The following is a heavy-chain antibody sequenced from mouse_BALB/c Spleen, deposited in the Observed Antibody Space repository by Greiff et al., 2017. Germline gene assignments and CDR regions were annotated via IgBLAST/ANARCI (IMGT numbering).Heavy chain of an antibody. D-gene: IGHD6-1*01. V-gene: IGHV1S29*02. CDR3: ARVGPQLPNWYFDV. Sequence: EVQLQQSGPELVKPGASVKISCKASGYTFTDYNMHWVKQSHGKSLEWIGYIYPYNGGTGYNQKFKSKATLTVDNSSSTAYMELRSLTSEDSAVYYCARVGPQLPNWYFDVWGAGTTVTVSS. J-gene: IGHJ1*01. CDR2: IYPYNGGT. CDR1: GYTFTDYN.